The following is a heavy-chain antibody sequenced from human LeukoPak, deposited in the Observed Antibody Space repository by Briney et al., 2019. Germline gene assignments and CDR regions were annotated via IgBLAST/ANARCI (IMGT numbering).Heavy chain of an antibody. CDR1: GFTFSSYA. Sequence: TGGSLRLSCAASGFTFSSYAMSWVRQAPGKGLEWVSAISGSGGSTYYADSVKGRFTISRDNSKNTLYLQMNSLRAEDTAVYYCAKDKRYYDFWSGYSDAFDIWGQGTMVTASS. D-gene: IGHD3-3*01. V-gene: IGHV3-23*01. CDR2: ISGSGGST. J-gene: IGHJ3*02. CDR3: AKDKRYYDFWSGYSDAFDI.